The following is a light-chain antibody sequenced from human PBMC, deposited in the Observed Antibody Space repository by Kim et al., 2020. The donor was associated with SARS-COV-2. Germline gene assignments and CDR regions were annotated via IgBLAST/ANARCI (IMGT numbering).Light chain of an antibody. CDR2: SND. CDR3: QSFDNSLGGFYV. Sequence: VTISCTGSRSNIGSGYEVHWYQQLPGAAPKLLIFSNDNRPSGVPDRFSGSTSGTSASLAISGVQAEDEAEYFCQSFDNSLGGFYVFGTGTKVTVL. J-gene: IGLJ1*01. V-gene: IGLV1-40*01. CDR1: RSNIGSGYE.